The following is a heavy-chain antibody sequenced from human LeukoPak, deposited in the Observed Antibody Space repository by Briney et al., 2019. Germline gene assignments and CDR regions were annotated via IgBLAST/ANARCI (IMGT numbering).Heavy chain of an antibody. J-gene: IGHJ4*02. V-gene: IGHV1-58*01. Sequence: GTSVTVSCTASGFTFTSTAVQWVRQARGQRLEWIGWILVGSGNTNYAQMFQERVTLTWDVSTSTAYMVLSSLRSEDTATYYCASDPPYTSSSAWWGQGTLVTVSS. D-gene: IGHD2-2*01. CDR1: GFTFTSTA. CDR2: ILVGSGNT. CDR3: ASDPPYTSSSAW.